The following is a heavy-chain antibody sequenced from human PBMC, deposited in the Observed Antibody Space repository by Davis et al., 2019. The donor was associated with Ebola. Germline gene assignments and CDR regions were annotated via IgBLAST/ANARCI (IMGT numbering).Heavy chain of an antibody. D-gene: IGHD3-22*01. CDR2: IYSGGST. CDR1: GFTVSSNY. CDR3: ARDPAPGDSISGDAFDI. J-gene: IGHJ3*02. V-gene: IGHV3-53*01. Sequence: PGGSLRLSCAASGFTVSSNYMSWVRQAPGKGLEWVSVIYSGGSTYCADSVKGRFTISRDNSKNTLYLQMNSLRAEDTAVYYCARDPAPGDSISGDAFDIWGQGTMVTVSS.